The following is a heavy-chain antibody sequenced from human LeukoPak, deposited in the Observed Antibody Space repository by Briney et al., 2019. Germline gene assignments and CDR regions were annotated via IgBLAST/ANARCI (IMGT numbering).Heavy chain of an antibody. Sequence: GGSLRLSCAASGFTFGGYAMSWVRQAPEKGLEWVSLISGSGDAYDADSVQGRFTTSRDNSKNTLYLQMNSLRAEDTAVYYCVKDGHYPDNSGYYYEDSWGQGTLVTVSS. V-gene: IGHV3-23*01. D-gene: IGHD3-22*01. CDR1: GFTFGGYA. J-gene: IGHJ4*02. CDR3: VKDGHYPDNSGYYYEDS. CDR2: ISGSGDA.